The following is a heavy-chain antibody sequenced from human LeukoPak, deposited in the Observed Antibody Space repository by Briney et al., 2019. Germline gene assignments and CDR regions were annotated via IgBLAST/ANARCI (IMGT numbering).Heavy chain of an antibody. V-gene: IGHV3-20*04. Sequence: GGSLRLSCAASGLTFDKYGMSWVRQAPGKGLEWVSGINWNGRVTIYADSVKGRFNISRDNDRKSLYLQMNSLRAEDTALYYCARSGDSSAFDSWGQGTLVTVS. CDR3: ARSGDSSAFDS. D-gene: IGHD6-6*01. J-gene: IGHJ4*02. CDR1: GLTFDKYG. CDR2: INWNGRVT.